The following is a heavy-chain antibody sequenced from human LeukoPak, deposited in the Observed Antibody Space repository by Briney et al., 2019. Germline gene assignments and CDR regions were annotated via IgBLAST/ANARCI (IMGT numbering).Heavy chain of an antibody. CDR2: IDPSDSYT. CDR3: ARQPEGTWFDP. CDR1: GYSFTSSW. Sequence: GESLKISCKGSGYSFTSSWISWVRQMPGKGLEWMGRIDPSDSYTNYSPSFQGHVTISADKSICTAYLQWSSLKASDTAMYYCARQPEGTWFDPWGQGTLVTVSS. J-gene: IGHJ5*02. V-gene: IGHV5-10-1*01. D-gene: IGHD1-1*01.